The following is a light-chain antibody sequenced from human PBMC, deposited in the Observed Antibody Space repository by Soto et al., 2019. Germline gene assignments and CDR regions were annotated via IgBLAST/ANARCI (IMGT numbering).Light chain of an antibody. CDR1: SSDVGRYDY. CDR2: EVS. Sequence: QSALTQPASMSGSPGQSITISCTGTSSDVGRYDYVSWYQQHPGKAPKLMIYEVSNRPSGVSNRFSGSKSGNTASLTISGLQAEDEADYYCSSHAGSSVLFGGGTKLTVL. CDR3: SSHAGSSVL. J-gene: IGLJ2*01. V-gene: IGLV2-14*01.